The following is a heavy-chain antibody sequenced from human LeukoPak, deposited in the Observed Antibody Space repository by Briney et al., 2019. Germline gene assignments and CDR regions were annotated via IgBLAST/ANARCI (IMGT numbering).Heavy chain of an antibody. D-gene: IGHD1-14*01. Sequence: PSETLSLPCTVSGGSLSSYYWSWIRQPPGKGLEWIGYIYYSGSTNYNPSLKSRVTISVDTAKNQFSLKLSSVTAADTAVYYCATGHPDDAFDIWGQGTMVTVSS. CDR2: IYYSGST. J-gene: IGHJ3*02. CDR1: GGSLSSYY. V-gene: IGHV4-59*01. CDR3: ATGHPDDAFDI.